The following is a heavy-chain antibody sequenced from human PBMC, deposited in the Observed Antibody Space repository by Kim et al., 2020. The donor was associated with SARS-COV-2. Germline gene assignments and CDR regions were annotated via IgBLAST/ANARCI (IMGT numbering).Heavy chain of an antibody. CDR3: ARGPNYSPFNY. Sequence: GGSLRLSCTASGFTFSSYEMNWVRQAPGKGLEWVSYIIGSGTTIYYADSVRGRFTISRDNDKNSLFLQMNSLRAEDTVVYYCARGPNYSPFNYWGQGTLV. CDR2: IIGSGTTI. D-gene: IGHD4-4*01. J-gene: IGHJ4*02. V-gene: IGHV3-48*03. CDR1: GFTFSSYE.